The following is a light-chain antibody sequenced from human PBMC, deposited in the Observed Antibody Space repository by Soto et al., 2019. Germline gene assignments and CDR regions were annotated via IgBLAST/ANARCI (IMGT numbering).Light chain of an antibody. CDR1: QNISRY. V-gene: IGKV1-33*01. CDR2: DAS. J-gene: IGKJ5*01. CDR3: QQYVSLPLT. Sequence: DLPMTQSPSSLSASVGDRVTITCQASQNISRYLNWYQQTPGKAPNLLIYDASHLETGVPSRFSGSGSETDFSFTITALQPEDIATYYCQQYVSLPLTFGQGTRLEIK.